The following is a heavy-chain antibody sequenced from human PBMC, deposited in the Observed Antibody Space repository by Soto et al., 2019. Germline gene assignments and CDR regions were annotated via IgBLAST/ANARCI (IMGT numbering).Heavy chain of an antibody. CDR2: ISYDGSNK. D-gene: IGHD6-6*01. V-gene: IGHV3-30-3*01. CDR3: ARDQGAGIAARLYYYGMDV. CDR1: GFTFSSYA. J-gene: IGHJ6*02. Sequence: QVQLVESGGGVVQPGRSLRLSCAASGFTFSSYAMHWVRQAPGKGLEWVAVISYDGSNKYYADSVKGRFTISRDNSKNTLYLQMNSLRAEDTAVYYCARDQGAGIAARLYYYGMDVWGHGTTVTVSS.